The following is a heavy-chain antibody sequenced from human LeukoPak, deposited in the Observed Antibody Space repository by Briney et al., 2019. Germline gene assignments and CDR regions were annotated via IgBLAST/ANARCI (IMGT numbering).Heavy chain of an antibody. V-gene: IGHV3-23*01. CDR3: AKVHWNTMIVGGFDY. J-gene: IGHJ4*02. CDR2: ISGSGGST. D-gene: IGHD3-22*01. CDR1: GFTFSSYA. Sequence: GGSLRLSYAASGFTFSSYAMSWVRQAPGKGLEWVSAISGSGGSTYYADSVKGRFTISRDNSKNTLYLQMNSLRAEDTAVYYCAKVHWNTMIVGGFDYWGQGTLVTGSS.